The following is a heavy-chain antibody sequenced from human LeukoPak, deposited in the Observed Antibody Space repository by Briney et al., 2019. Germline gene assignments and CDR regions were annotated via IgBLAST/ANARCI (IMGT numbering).Heavy chain of an antibody. CDR3: ARYHYGGGRGYFDY. CDR2: IYYSGST. J-gene: IGHJ4*02. D-gene: IGHD4-17*01. CDR1: GGSISSSSYY. V-gene: IGHV4-39*01. Sequence: SETLSLTCTVSGGSISSSSYYWGWIRQPPGKGLEWIGSIYYSGSTYYNPSLKSRVTISVDTSKNQFSLKLSSVTAADTAVYYCARYHYGGGRGYFDYWGQGTLVTVSS.